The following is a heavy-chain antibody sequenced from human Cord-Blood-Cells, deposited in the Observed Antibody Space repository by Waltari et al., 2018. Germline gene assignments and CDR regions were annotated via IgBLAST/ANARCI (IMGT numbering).Heavy chain of an antibody. Sequence: QVQLQESGPGLVKPSETLSLTCAVSGYSISSGYYWGWIRQPPGKGLEWIGSIYHSGSTDYTPSLKSRVTISVDTSKNQFSLKLSSVTAADTAVYYCATKYGSGSYYYYYGMDVWGQGTTVTVSS. D-gene: IGHD3-10*01. CDR2: IYHSGST. J-gene: IGHJ6*02. V-gene: IGHV4-38-2*01. CDR1: GYSISSGYY. CDR3: ATKYGSGSYYYYYGMDV.